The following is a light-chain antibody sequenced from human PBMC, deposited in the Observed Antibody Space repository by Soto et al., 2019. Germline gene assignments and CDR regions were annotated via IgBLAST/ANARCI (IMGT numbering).Light chain of an antibody. CDR3: QQYNNWPRT. V-gene: IGKV3-15*01. CDR1: QNVNYN. CDR2: DAS. J-gene: IGKJ1*01. Sequence: IVMTQSPATLSVSPGERATLSCRASQNVNYNLAWYQQKPCQAHRLLIHDASIRATAVPARFNGSGSRTEFTLTISSLQSEDFAVYYCQQYNNWPRTFGQGTKVEIK.